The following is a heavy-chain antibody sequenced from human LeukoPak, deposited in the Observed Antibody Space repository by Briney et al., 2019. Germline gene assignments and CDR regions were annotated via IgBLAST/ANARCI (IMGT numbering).Heavy chain of an antibody. CDR1: GFSFGDTW. D-gene: IGHD1-26*01. CDR2: IKNKLRGETT. J-gene: IGHJ4*02. V-gene: IGHV3-15*01. CDR3: STGLGQTDNDY. Sequence: GGSLRLSCVGSGFSFGDTWMTWVRQAPVKGLEWVGRIKNKLRGETTDYAAAVKGRFIISRDGSKKALFLQMNGLRPEDTAVYYCSTGLGQTDNDYFGQGTLVTVSS.